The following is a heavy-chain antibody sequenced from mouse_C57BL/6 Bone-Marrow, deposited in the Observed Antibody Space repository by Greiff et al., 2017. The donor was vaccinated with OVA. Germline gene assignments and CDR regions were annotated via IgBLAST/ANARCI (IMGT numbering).Heavy chain of an antibody. CDR3: ARPPITTVVAKGY. D-gene: IGHD1-1*01. Sequence: QVHLKQSGAELARPGASVKLSCKASGYTFTSYGISWVKQRTGQGLEWIGEIYPRSGNTYYNEKFKGKATLTADKSSSTAYMELRSLTSEDSAVYLCARPPITTVVAKGYWGQGTTLTVSS. J-gene: IGHJ2*01. CDR2: IYPRSGNT. CDR1: GYTFTSYG. V-gene: IGHV1-81*01.